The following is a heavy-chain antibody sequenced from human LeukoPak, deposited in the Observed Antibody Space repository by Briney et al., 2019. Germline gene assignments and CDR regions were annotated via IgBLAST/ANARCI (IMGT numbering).Heavy chain of an antibody. CDR2: TYPGDSDT. J-gene: IGHJ4*02. D-gene: IGHD5/OR15-5a*01. CDR3: ARLYMVSTLWYFDY. Sequence: GESLKISCXVSGYSFSSYWIGWVREMPGKGLEWMGITYPGDSDTKYSPSFQGQVTISADKSISTAYLQWRSLKASDTAIYYCARLYMVSTLWYFDYRGQGTLVTVSS. CDR1: GYSFSSYW. V-gene: IGHV5-51*01.